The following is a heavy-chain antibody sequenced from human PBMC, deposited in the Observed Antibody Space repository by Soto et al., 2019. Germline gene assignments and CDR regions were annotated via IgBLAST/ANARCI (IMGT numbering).Heavy chain of an antibody. J-gene: IGHJ3*02. CDR1: GFTFSSYA. D-gene: IGHD2-15*01. Sequence: GGSLRLSCAASGFTFSSYAMSWVRQAPGKGLEWVSAISGSGGSTYYADSVKGRFTISRDNSKNTLYLQMNSLRAEDTAVYYCATVCSGGSCLSSVLFDIWGQGTMVTVSS. CDR3: ATVCSGGSCLSSVLFDI. CDR2: ISGSGGST. V-gene: IGHV3-23*01.